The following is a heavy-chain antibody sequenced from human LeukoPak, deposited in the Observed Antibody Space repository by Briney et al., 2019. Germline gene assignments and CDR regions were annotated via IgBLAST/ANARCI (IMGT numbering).Heavy chain of an antibody. Sequence: NPSETLSLTCGVSGVSFDDYYWSWVRQTPGKGLEWLGEINHSGYTNDSPSLKSRVTLSIDTSRKQFSLNLMSVTVADAGIYYCTRMTTGHDYWGQGTLVTVSS. CDR2: INHSGYT. CDR3: TRMTTGHDY. V-gene: IGHV4-34*01. D-gene: IGHD4-17*01. CDR1: GVSFDDYY. J-gene: IGHJ4*02.